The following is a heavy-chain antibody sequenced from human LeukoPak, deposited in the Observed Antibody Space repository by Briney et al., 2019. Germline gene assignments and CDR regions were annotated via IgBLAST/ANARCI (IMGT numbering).Heavy chain of an antibody. V-gene: IGHV3-7*01. J-gene: IGHJ4*02. D-gene: IGHD1-26*01. CDR1: GFRFGDYW. CDR3: ARVGAWDLQRVFDY. CDR2: IKQDGAEK. Sequence: GGSLRLSCAASGFRFGDYWMTWARHVPGKGLEWVANIKQDGAEKHYAESVEGRFIISRDNAKNSLYLEMDSLKVENTAVYYCARVGAWDLQRVFDYWGQGTLVTVSS.